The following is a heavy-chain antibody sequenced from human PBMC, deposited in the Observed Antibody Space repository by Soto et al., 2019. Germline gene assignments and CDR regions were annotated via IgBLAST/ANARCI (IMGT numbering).Heavy chain of an antibody. Sequence: QVQLQQWGAGLLKPSETLSLTCAVYGGSFSGYYWSWIRQPPGKGLEWIGEINHSGSTNYNPSLKSRVTISVDTSKNQFSLKLSSVTAADTAVYYCARGRITMVRGVKGPDWYFDLWGRGTLVTVSS. J-gene: IGHJ2*01. CDR2: INHSGST. CDR3: ARGRITMVRGVKGPDWYFDL. D-gene: IGHD3-10*01. V-gene: IGHV4-34*01. CDR1: GGSFSGYY.